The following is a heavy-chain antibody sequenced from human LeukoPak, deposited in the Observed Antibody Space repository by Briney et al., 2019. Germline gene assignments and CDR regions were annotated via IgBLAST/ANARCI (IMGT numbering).Heavy chain of an antibody. V-gene: IGHV4-34*01. Sequence: PSETLSLTCAVYGGSFSGYYWSWIRQPPGKGLEWIGEINHSGSTNYNPSLKSRVTISVDTSKNQFSLQLSSVTAADTALYYCARLTTVTASSYYYAMDVWGQGTTVTVSS. D-gene: IGHD4-17*01. J-gene: IGHJ6*02. CDR2: INHSGST. CDR3: ARLTTVTASSYYYAMDV. CDR1: GGSFSGYY.